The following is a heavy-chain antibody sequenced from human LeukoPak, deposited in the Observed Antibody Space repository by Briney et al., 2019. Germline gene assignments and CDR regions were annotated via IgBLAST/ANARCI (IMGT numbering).Heavy chain of an antibody. CDR2: IKQDGSEK. V-gene: IGHV3-7*01. Sequence: LRLCCAAPGFTFSSSWMSWVRQAPGKGLEWVANIKQDGSEKYYVDSVKGRFTISRDNAKISLYLQMNSLRADDTAVYYCAREAYDFWSGYFFPSVGYFDYWGQGTLVTVSS. CDR3: AREAYDFWSGYFFPSVGYFDY. J-gene: IGHJ4*02. CDR1: GFTFSSSW. D-gene: IGHD3-3*01.